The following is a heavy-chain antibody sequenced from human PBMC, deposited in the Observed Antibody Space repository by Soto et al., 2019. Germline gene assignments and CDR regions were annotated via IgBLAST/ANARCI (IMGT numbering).Heavy chain of an antibody. D-gene: IGHD1-26*01. Sequence: GGSLRLSCAASGFTFSSYAMSWVRQAPGKGLEWVSDISGSGASTYYADSVKGQFTISRDNSKNTLYLQMNSLRAEDTAVYSCAKDRRVGATTFFAYWGQGTLVTVSS. CDR1: GFTFSSYA. J-gene: IGHJ4*02. CDR2: ISGSGAST. V-gene: IGHV3-23*01. CDR3: AKDRRVGATTFFAY.